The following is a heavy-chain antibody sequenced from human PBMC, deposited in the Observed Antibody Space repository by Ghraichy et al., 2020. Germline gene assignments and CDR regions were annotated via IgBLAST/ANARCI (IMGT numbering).Heavy chain of an antibody. D-gene: IGHD3-10*01. CDR2: ISGSGGST. J-gene: IGHJ4*02. Sequence: VSCISGSGGSTFYADSVKGRFTTSRDNSKNTLYLQLSSLRAEDTAVYYCTRLKAVGVWFGEVWGQGT. V-gene: IGHV3-23*01. CDR3: TRLKAVGVWFGEV.